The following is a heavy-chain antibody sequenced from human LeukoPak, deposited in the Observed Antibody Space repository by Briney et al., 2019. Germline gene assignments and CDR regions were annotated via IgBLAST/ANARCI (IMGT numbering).Heavy chain of an antibody. J-gene: IGHJ4*02. CDR3: ARDGATIFGVVTNALGNY. CDR2: IIPIFGTA. V-gene: IGHV1-69*05. Sequence: GASVKVSCKASGGTSSSYAISWVRQAPGQGLEWMGRIIPIFGTANYAQKFQGRVTITTDESTSTAYMELSSLRSEDTAVYYCARDGATIFGVVTNALGNYWGQGTLVTVSS. CDR1: GGTSSSYA. D-gene: IGHD3-3*01.